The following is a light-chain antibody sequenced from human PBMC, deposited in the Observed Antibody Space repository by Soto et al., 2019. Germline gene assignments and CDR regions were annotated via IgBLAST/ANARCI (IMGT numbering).Light chain of an antibody. V-gene: IGKV3-20*01. Sequence: EIVLTQSPGTLSLSPGERATLSCRASQSVSSSYLAWYKQKPGQAPRLLIYGASSRATGIPDRFSGSGSGSAFTLTISRLAPEDFAVYYCQHYGCSPPYTFGGGTKVELK. J-gene: IGKJ4*01. CDR1: QSVSSSY. CDR2: GAS. CDR3: QHYGCSPPYT.